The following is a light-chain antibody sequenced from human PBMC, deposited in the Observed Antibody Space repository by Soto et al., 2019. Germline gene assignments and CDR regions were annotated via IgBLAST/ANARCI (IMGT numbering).Light chain of an antibody. Sequence: IQVTQTPSSLSASVGDRVSITCRASQSIGTFLNWYQQKPGEAPNLLIHTSFTLYSGVPSRFSGTGSGTDFTLTISSLQPEDFATYFCQQAFSAEWTFGQRTRLEI. CDR1: QSIGTF. CDR3: QQAFSAEWT. V-gene: IGKV1-39*01. CDR2: TSF. J-gene: IGKJ5*01.